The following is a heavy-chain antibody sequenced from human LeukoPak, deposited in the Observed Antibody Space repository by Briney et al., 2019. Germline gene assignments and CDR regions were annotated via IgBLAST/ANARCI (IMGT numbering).Heavy chain of an antibody. V-gene: IGHV3-23*01. Sequence: GGSLRLSCAASGFTFSSYGMSWVRQAPGKGLEWVSAISDSGDSTYYADSVKSRLTISRDNYKNTLYLQMNSVRAEDTAVYYCAKLSDRYSYDYADYWGQGTLVTVSS. J-gene: IGHJ4*02. CDR1: GFTFSSYG. CDR2: ISDSGDST. D-gene: IGHD5-18*01. CDR3: AKLSDRYSYDYADY.